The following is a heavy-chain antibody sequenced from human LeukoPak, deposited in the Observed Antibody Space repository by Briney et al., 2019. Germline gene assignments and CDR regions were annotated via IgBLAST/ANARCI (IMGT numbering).Heavy chain of an antibody. Sequence: SVKVSCKASRGTFSSYAISWVRQAPGQGLEWMGRIVPILGIANYAQKFQGRVTITADKSTSTAYMELSSLRSEDTAVYYCARGESSGYIHLDYWGQGTLVTVSS. CDR1: RGTFSSYA. D-gene: IGHD3-22*01. CDR3: ARGESSGYIHLDY. V-gene: IGHV1-69*04. CDR2: IVPILGIA. J-gene: IGHJ4*02.